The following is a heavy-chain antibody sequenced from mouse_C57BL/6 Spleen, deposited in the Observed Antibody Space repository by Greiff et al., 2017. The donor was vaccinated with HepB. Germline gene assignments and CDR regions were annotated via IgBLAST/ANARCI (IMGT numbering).Heavy chain of an antibody. CDR3: ARSGPLYYYGSSYVGDYYAMDY. CDR2: INPNNGGT. CDR1: GYTFTDYY. J-gene: IGHJ4*01. V-gene: IGHV1-26*01. D-gene: IGHD1-1*01. Sequence: EVQLQQSGPELVKPGASVKISCKASGYTFTDYYMNWVKQSHGKSLEWIGDINPNNGGTSYNQKFKGKATLTVDKSSSTAYMELRSLTSEDSAVYYCARSGPLYYYGSSYVGDYYAMDYWGQGTSVTVSS.